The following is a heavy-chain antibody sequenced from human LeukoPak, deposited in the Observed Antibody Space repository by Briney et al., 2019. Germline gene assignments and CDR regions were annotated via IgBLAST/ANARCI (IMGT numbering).Heavy chain of an antibody. CDR3: ARTLVPPYYFDY. Sequence: GGSLRLSCAASGFTFSSYGMHWVRQAPGKGLKWVAVIWYDGSNKYYADSVKGRFTISRDNSKNTLYLQMNSLRAEDTAVYYCARTLVPPYYFDYWGQGTLVTVSS. J-gene: IGHJ4*02. V-gene: IGHV3-33*01. CDR1: GFTFSSYG. CDR2: IWYDGSNK. D-gene: IGHD6-13*01.